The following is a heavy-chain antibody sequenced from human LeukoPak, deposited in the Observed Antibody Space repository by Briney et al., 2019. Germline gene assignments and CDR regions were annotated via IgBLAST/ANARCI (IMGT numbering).Heavy chain of an antibody. CDR3: ARDVDSSGYYYGGIDDAFDI. CDR2: ISAYNGNT. V-gene: IGHV1-18*01. J-gene: IGHJ3*02. Sequence: ASVKVSCKASGYTFTSYGISWVRQAPGQGLEWMGRISAYNGNTNYAQKLQGRVTMTTDTSTSTAYMELRSLRSDDTAVYYCARDVDSSGYYYGGIDDAFDIWDQGTMVTVSS. CDR1: GYTFTSYG. D-gene: IGHD3-22*01.